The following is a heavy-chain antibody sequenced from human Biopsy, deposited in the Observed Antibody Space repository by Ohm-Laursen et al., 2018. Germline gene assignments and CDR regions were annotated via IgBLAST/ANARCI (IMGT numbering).Heavy chain of an antibody. CDR1: GYTFSNYG. V-gene: IGHV1-18*01. CDR3: ARTVDTVVVTPSDH. J-gene: IGHJ4*02. CDR2: ISGYNGNT. Sequence: ASVKVSCKASGYTFSNYGISWVRQAPGQGLEWMGWISGYNGNTNYAQKFRGRVTMTTDKPTSTAYVELRSLRSDDTAVYYCARTVDTVVVTPSDHWGQGTLVTVSS. D-gene: IGHD5-18*01.